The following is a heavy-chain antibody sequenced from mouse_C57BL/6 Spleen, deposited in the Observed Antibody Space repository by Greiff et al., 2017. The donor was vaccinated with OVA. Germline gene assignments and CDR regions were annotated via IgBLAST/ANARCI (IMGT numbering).Heavy chain of an antibody. Sequence: QVQLKQPGAELVKPGASVKLSCKASGYTFTSYWMHWVKQRPGQGLEWIGMIHPNSGSTNYNEKFKSKATLTVDKSSSTAYMQLSSLTSEDSAVYYCARGSNYGAWFAYWGQGTLVTVSA. CDR3: ARGSNYGAWFAY. D-gene: IGHD2-5*01. V-gene: IGHV1-64*01. J-gene: IGHJ3*01. CDR2: IHPNSGST. CDR1: GYTFTSYW.